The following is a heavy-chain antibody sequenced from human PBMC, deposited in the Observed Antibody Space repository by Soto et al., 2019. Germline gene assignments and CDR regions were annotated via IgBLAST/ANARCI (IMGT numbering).Heavy chain of an antibody. V-gene: IGHV4-31*03. CDR1: GGSISSGGYY. D-gene: IGHD1-26*01. CDR3: ARAGGSRNPLFDY. CDR2: IYYTGST. Sequence: SETLSLTCTVSGGSISSGGYYWSWIRQHRGKGLEWIGYIYYTGSTYYNPSLKSRVTISVDTSKNQFSLKLRSVTAAVTAVYYCARAGGSRNPLFDYWGQGTLVTVSS. J-gene: IGHJ4*02.